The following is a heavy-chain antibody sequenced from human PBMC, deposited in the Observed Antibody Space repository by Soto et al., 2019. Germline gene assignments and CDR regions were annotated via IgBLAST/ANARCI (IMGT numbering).Heavy chain of an antibody. J-gene: IGHJ4*02. D-gene: IGHD6-13*01. CDR2: IYYSGST. CDR1: GGSISSSSYY. Sequence: QLQLQESGPGLVKPSETLSLTCTVSGGSISSSSYYWGWIRQPPGMGLEWIGSIYYSGSTYYNPSLKSRVTISVDTSKNPFSQKLISVTAADTAVYSCATPAAAGTIFYWGQGTLVTVSS. CDR3: ATPAAAGTIFY. V-gene: IGHV4-39*01.